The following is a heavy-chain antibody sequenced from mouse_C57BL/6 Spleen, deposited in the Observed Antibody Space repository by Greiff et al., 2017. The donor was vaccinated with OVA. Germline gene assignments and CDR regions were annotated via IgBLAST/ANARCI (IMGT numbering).Heavy chain of an antibody. CDR1: GFTFSSYA. CDR2: ISDGGSYT. D-gene: IGHD1-1*01. J-gene: IGHJ1*03. Sequence: EVQGVESGGGLVKPGGSLKLSCAASGFTFSSYAMSWVRQTPEKRLAWVATISDGGSYTYYPDNVKGRFTISRDNAKNNLYLQMSHLKSEDTAMYYCARDPDYYGSSGYFDVWGTGTTVTVSS. V-gene: IGHV5-4*01. CDR3: ARDPDYYGSSGYFDV.